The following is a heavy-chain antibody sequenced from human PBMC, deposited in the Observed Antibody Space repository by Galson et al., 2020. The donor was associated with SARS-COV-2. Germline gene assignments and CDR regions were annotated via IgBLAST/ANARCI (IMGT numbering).Heavy chain of an antibody. CDR2: IKVKADGGTT. CDR3: MSVLWNE. V-gene: IGHV3-15*01. J-gene: IGHJ3*01. CDR1: GFTFTNAW. Sequence: GGSLRLSCAGSGFTFTNAWMSWVRQAPGKGLEWVGHIKVKADGGTTDYAAPVKGRFNISRDDSKNTLYLQMNSLKTEDTAVYYCMSVLWNEWGQGTMVTVSS. D-gene: IGHD1-1*01.